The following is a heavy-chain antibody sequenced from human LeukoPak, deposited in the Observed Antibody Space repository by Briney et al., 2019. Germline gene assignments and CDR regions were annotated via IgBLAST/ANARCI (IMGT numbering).Heavy chain of an antibody. D-gene: IGHD6-19*01. CDR3: ARYRYSSGWPNWFDP. V-gene: IGHV4-39*01. J-gene: IGHJ5*02. CDR2: IYYSGST. Sequence: SETLSLTCTVSGGSISSSSYYWGWIRQPPGKGLEWIGSIYYSGSTYYNPSLKSRVTISVDTSKNQFSLKLSSVTGADTAVYYCARYRYSSGWPNWFDPWGRGTLVTVSS. CDR1: GGSISSSSYY.